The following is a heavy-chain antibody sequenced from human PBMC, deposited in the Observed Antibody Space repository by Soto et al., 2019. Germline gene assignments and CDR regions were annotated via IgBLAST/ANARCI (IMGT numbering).Heavy chain of an antibody. Sequence: QVQLVQSGAEVKKPGASVKVSCKASGYSFTRHDINWVRQAPGQGLEWMGWINPSSGNTGYAQRFLGRLTMTTDTSTSTAYMELSGLKSEDTAIYYCAREGILFSGVIGFYVMDVWGQGTTVTVPS. CDR3: AREGILFSGVIGFYVMDV. D-gene: IGHD3-3*01. CDR2: INPSSGNT. V-gene: IGHV1-8*01. J-gene: IGHJ6*02. CDR1: GYSFTRHD.